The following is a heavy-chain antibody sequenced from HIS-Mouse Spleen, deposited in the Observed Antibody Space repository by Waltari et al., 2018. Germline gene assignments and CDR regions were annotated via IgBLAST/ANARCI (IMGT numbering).Heavy chain of an antibody. CDR3: AREHSSSWSYYGMDV. J-gene: IGHJ6*02. Sequence: QVQLVESGGGVVQPGRSLRLSCAASGFTFSSYGMHWVRQAPGKGLEWVAVIGYDGSNKNNEDSVKGRFTISRDNSKNTLYLQMNSLRAEDTAVYYCAREHSSSWSYYGMDVWGQGTTVTVSS. CDR1: GFTFSSYG. D-gene: IGHD6-13*01. CDR2: IGYDGSNK. V-gene: IGHV3-33*01.